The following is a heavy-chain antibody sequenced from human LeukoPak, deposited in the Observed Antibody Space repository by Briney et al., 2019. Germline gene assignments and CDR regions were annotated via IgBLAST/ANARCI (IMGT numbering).Heavy chain of an antibody. CDR3: ATCDSGASGFSHH. Sequence: SVKVSCKASGGTFSSYTISWVRQAPGQGLEWMGGIIPGFGTANYAQKFQGRATITADESTTTAYMELGSLRSEDTALYYCATCDSGASGFSHHWGQGTLVTVSS. CDR1: GGTFSSYT. V-gene: IGHV1-69*01. J-gene: IGHJ1*01. D-gene: IGHD6-19*01. CDR2: IIPGFGTA.